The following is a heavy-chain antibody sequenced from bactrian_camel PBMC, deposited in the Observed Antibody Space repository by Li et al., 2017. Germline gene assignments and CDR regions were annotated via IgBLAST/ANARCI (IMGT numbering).Heavy chain of an antibody. CDR3: ATSGMDWVLGFAH. Sequence: VQLVESGGGSVQTGGSLRLSCSTPVSTYKSNCMGWFRQAPGKGLEWVSSIYTGGGSTYYADSVKGRFTISKDNAKNTLYLQMNSLKPEDTALYYCATSGMDWVLGFAHWGQGTQVTVS. V-gene: IGHV3S19*01. D-gene: IGHD1*01. CDR1: VSTYKSNC. CDR2: IYTGGGST. J-gene: IGHJ4*01.